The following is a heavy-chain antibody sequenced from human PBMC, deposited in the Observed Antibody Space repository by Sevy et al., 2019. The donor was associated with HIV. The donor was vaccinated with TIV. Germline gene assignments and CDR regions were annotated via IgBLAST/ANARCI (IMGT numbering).Heavy chain of an antibody. Sequence: SETLSLTCAVSGGSISSGGYSWSWIRQPPGKGLEWIGYIYHSGSTYYNPSLKSRVTITVDRSKNQFSLKLRSVTAADTAVYYCARVTYYYDSSGYYGDAFDIWGQGTMVTVSS. J-gene: IGHJ3*02. CDR2: IYHSGST. V-gene: IGHV4-30-2*01. CDR3: ARVTYYYDSSGYYGDAFDI. CDR1: GGSISSGGYS. D-gene: IGHD3-22*01.